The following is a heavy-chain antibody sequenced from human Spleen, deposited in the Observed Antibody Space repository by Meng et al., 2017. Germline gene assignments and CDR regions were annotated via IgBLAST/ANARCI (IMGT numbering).Heavy chain of an antibody. CDR3: VRSSAWVRTGFDP. Sequence: QLFLQESGPGLVKPSETLSLTCTVSGGSISSSTYYWGWVRQPPGKGLEWIGSIGHSGFTYYTPSLKSRVAVSLDTSKSQFSLMLTSVTAADTAVYYCVRSSAWVRTGFDPWGQGTLVTVSS. D-gene: IGHD6-19*01. V-gene: IGHV4-39*01. J-gene: IGHJ5*02. CDR1: GGSISSSTYY. CDR2: IGHSGFT.